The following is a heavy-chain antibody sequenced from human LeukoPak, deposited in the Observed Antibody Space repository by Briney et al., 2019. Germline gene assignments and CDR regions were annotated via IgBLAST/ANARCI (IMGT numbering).Heavy chain of an antibody. CDR2: ISYDGSNK. D-gene: IGHD2-2*02. Sequence: GGSLRLSCAASGFTFSSYGTHWVRQAPGKGLEWVAVISYDGSNKYYADSVKGRFTISRDNSKNTLYLQMNSLRAEDTAVYYCANDDCSSTSCYTHYYYYGMDVWGQGTTVTVSS. CDR1: GFTFSSYG. J-gene: IGHJ6*02. V-gene: IGHV3-30*18. CDR3: ANDDCSSTSCYTHYYYYGMDV.